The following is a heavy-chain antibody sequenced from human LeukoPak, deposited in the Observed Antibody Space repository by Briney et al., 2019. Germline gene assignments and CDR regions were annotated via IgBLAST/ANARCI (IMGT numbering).Heavy chain of an antibody. CDR2: IYYSGST. CDR3: ARDRGRQLVDYFDY. J-gene: IGHJ4*02. D-gene: IGHD6-13*01. V-gene: IGHV4-30-4*08. Sequence: SEILSLTCTFSGGSISSGDYYWSWIRQPPGKSLEWIGYIYYSGSTYYNPSLKSRVTISVDTTKNQFSLKLSSVTAADTAVYYCARDRGRQLVDYFDYWGQGTLVTVSS. CDR1: GGSISSGDYY.